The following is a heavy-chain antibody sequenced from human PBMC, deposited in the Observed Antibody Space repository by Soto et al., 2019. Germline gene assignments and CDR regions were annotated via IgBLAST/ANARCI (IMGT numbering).Heavy chain of an antibody. J-gene: IGHJ6*02. D-gene: IGHD3-10*01. CDR3: AREQYQALGFGVYYCGMDV. Sequence: QVQLVESGGGVVQPGRSLRLSCAASGFTFSRYAMHWVRQAPGTGLEWLAVISYDGSNKYYADSVKGRCTISRDNSKNTLYLQMNSLIDEDTAGSDCAREQYQALGFGVYYCGMDVWGQGTTVTVSS. CDR1: GFTFSRYA. CDR2: ISYDGSNK. V-gene: IGHV3-30-3*01.